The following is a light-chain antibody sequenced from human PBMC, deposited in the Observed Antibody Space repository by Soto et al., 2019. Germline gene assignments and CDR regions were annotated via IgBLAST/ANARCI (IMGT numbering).Light chain of an antibody. Sequence: HSALTQPASVSGSPGQSITISCTGTSSDVGNYKYVSCYQQHPGKAPKLMIYEVSKRPSGVSNRFSGSKSGNTASLTISGLQAEDETDYYCFSYTSSGTYVFGTGTKLTVL. CDR2: EVS. CDR3: FSYTSSGTYV. V-gene: IGLV2-14*01. CDR1: SSDVGNYKY. J-gene: IGLJ1*01.